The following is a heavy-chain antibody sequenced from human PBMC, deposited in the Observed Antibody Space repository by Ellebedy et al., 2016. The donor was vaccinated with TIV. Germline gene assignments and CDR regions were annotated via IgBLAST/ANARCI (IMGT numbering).Heavy chain of an antibody. CDR1: GGSISSSSYY. CDR3: ASWAYYDSSGYSGWFDP. Sequence: SETLSLTXTVSGGSISSSSYYWGWIRQPPGKGLEWIGSIYYSGSTYYNPSLKSRVTISVDTSKNQFSLKLSSVTAADTAVYYCASWAYYDSSGYSGWFDPWGQGTLVTVSS. J-gene: IGHJ5*02. D-gene: IGHD3-22*01. V-gene: IGHV4-39*01. CDR2: IYYSGST.